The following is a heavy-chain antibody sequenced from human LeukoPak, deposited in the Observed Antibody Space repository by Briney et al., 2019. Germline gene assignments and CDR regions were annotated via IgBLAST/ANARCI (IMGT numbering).Heavy chain of an antibody. Sequence: SETLSLTCAVYGGSFSGYYWSWIRQPPGKGLEWIGEINHSGSTNYNPSLKSRVTISVDTSKNQFSLKLSSVTAADTAVYYCARDPQTTYYMDVWGKGTTVTVSS. CDR2: INHSGST. V-gene: IGHV4-34*01. J-gene: IGHJ6*03. CDR1: GGSFSGYY. D-gene: IGHD1-1*01. CDR3: ARDPQTTYYMDV.